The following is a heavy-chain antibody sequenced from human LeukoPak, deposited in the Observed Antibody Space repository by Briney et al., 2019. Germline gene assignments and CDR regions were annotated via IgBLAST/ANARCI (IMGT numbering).Heavy chain of an antibody. V-gene: IGHV3-30*18. CDR1: GFIFSSYG. CDR3: AKDWRWELLKGAFNV. D-gene: IGHD2-15*01. Sequence: GGSLRLSCVASGFIFSSYGMHWVRQAPGKGLEWVAVISHDGSIKDYTDSVKGRFTISRDNSKNTVYLQMNSLRIEDTAVYYCAKDWRWELLKGAFNVWGQGTMVTVSA. CDR2: ISHDGSIK. J-gene: IGHJ3*01.